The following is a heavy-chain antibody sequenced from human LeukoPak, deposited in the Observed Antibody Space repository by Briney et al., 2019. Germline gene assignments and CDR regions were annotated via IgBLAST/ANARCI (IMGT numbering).Heavy chain of an antibody. D-gene: IGHD3-10*01. Sequence: PRGSLRLSCAPSLFTFTSDVTHWVRQAPGKGRGWVALIRYDGGNKYYTDSVKGRFTISRDTSKNTLYIQMNRLRAEDTGVYYCARETMFRGVWNAFDIWGQGTMVTVSS. V-gene: IGHV3-30*02. J-gene: IGHJ3*02. CDR3: ARETMFRGVWNAFDI. CDR1: LFTFTSDV. CDR2: IRYDGGNK.